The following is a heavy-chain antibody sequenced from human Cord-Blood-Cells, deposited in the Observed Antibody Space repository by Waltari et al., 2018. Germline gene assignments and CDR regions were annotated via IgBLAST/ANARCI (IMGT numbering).Heavy chain of an antibody. CDR2: IYYSGST. D-gene: IGHD6-6*01. V-gene: IGHV4-31*03. Sequence: QVQLQESGPGLVKPSQTLSLTCTVSGGSISSGGYYWSWIRRHPGKGREWIGYIYYSGSTYYNPSLKSRVTISVDTSKNQFSLKLSSVTAADTAVYYCARDLRFLSSSFGDYYYGMDVWGQGTTVTVSS. CDR3: ARDLRFLSSSFGDYYYGMDV. J-gene: IGHJ6*02. CDR1: GGSISSGGYY.